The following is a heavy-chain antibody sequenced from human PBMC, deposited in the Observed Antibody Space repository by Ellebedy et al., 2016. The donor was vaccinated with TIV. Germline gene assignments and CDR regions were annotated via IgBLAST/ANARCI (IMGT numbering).Heavy chain of an antibody. Sequence: SLKISCAASGFTFDDYAMRWVRQAPGKGLEWVSGISWNSGSIGYADSVKGRFTISRDNAKNSLYLQMNSLRAEDTALYYCAKGGYGSAYFFGYWGQGTLVTVSS. CDR1: GFTFDDYA. V-gene: IGHV3-9*01. CDR3: AKGGYGSAYFFGY. CDR2: ISWNSGSI. D-gene: IGHD3-10*01. J-gene: IGHJ4*02.